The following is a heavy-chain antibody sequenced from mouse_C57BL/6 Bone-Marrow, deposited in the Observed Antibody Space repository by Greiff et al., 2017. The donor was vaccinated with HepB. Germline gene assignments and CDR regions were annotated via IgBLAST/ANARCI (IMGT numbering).Heavy chain of an antibody. CDR1: GYTFTSYW. J-gene: IGHJ1*03. CDR2: IHPNSGST. Sequence: QVQLQQPGAELVKPGASVKLSCKASGYTFTSYWMHWVKQRPGQGLEWIGMIHPNSGSTNYNEKFKSKATLTVDKSSSTAYMQLSSLTSEDSEVYYCARGTTVVAHLYFDVWGTVTTVTVSS. D-gene: IGHD1-1*01. V-gene: IGHV1-64*01. CDR3: ARGTTVVAHLYFDV.